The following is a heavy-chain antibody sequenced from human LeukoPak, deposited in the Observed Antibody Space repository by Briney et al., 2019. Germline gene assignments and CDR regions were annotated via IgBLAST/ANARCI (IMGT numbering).Heavy chain of an antibody. V-gene: IGHV4-59*01. CDR3: AREDSSGWFGY. CDR1: GGSISSYY. J-gene: IGHJ4*02. CDR2: IYYSGST. D-gene: IGHD6-19*01. Sequence: SETLSLTCTVSGGSISSYYWSWIRQPPGKGLEWIGYIYYSGSTNYNPSLESRVTISVDTSKNQFSLKLSSVTAADTAVYYCAREDSSGWFGYWGQGTLVTVSS.